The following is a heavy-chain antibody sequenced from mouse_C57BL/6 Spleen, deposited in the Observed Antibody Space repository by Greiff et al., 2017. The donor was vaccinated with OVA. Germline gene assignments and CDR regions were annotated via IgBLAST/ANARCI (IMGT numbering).Heavy chain of an antibody. Sequence: QVQLQQSGAELVKPGASVKLSCKASGYTFTSYWMHWVKQRPGQGLEWIGMIHPNSGSTNYNEKFKSKATLTVDKSSSTAYMQHSSLTSEDSAVYYCAGPIYDGYYGGFAYWGQGTLVTVSA. J-gene: IGHJ3*01. V-gene: IGHV1-64*01. CDR2: IHPNSGST. CDR3: AGPIYDGYYGGFAY. CDR1: GYTFTSYW. D-gene: IGHD2-3*01.